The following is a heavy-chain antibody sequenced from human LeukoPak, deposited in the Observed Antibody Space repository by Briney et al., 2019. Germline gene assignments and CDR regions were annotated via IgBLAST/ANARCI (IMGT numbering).Heavy chain of an antibody. V-gene: IGHV3-23*01. CDR2: IRGSGGRT. Sequence: YPGGSLRLSCAASGFTFSNYAMSWVRQAPGKGREWGSAIRGSGGRTYYADSVKGRFTISRDTSKNTLYLQMSSLKVEATAAYYCAKAPVGLVRYYYYGMDVWGQGTTVTVSS. J-gene: IGHJ6*02. D-gene: IGHD4-23*01. CDR3: AKAPVGLVRYYYYGMDV. CDR1: GFTFSNYA.